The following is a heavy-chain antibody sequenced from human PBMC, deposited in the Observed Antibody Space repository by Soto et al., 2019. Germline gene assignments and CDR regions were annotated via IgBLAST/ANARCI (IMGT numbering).Heavy chain of an antibody. CDR2: IKHDGSEI. CDR1: GLTFSNYW. J-gene: IGHJ4*02. D-gene: IGHD1-7*01. CDR3: VRGAVPYWNSFDY. Sequence: PGGSLRLSCAASGLTFSNYWLNWVRQGPGKGLEWVANIKHDGSEIYYVDSVKGRFTISRDNAKNSLYLQMNSLRAEDTAVYYCVRGAVPYWNSFDYWGPGTLVTVSS. V-gene: IGHV3-7*01.